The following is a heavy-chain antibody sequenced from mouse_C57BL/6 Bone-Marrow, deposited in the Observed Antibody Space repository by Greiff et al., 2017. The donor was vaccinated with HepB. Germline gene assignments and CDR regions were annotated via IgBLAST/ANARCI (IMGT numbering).Heavy chain of an antibody. CDR3: ARGGSSYGYFDV. Sequence: VQLKESGPGLVKPSQSLSLTCSVTGYSITSGYYWNWIRQFPGNKLEWMGYISYDGSNNYNPSLKNRISITRDTSKNQFFLKLNSVTTEDTATYYCARGGSSYGYFDVWGTGTTVTVSS. CDR1: GYSITSGYY. V-gene: IGHV3-6*01. J-gene: IGHJ1*03. CDR2: ISYDGSN. D-gene: IGHD1-1*01.